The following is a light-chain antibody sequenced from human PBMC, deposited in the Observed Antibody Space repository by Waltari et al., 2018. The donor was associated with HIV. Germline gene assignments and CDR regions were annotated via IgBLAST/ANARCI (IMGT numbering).Light chain of an antibody. Sequence: DVVMTQSPLSLAVTPGEPASISCRSSQSLLHIYEHNYLDWYVQKPGQSPQLLIYLASRRASGVPDRFSGSGSGTEFTLKISRVEAEDVGIYYCMQAIETEWTFGQGTKVEIK. J-gene: IGKJ1*01. CDR1: QSLLHIYEHNY. CDR2: LAS. CDR3: MQAIETEWT. V-gene: IGKV2-28*01.